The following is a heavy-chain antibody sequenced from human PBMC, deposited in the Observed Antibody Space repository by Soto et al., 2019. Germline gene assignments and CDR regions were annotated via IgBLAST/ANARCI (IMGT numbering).Heavy chain of an antibody. CDR2: IYWNDDK. D-gene: IGHD1-26*01. CDR1: GFSLSTSGVG. Sequence: GSVPTLVNPTQTLTLTCTFSGFSLSTSGVGVGWIRQPPGKALEWLALIYWNDDKRYSPSLKSRLTITKDTSKNQVVLTMTNTDPVDTATYYCAHRRSGSYNPPRWGYFDSWGQGTLVTVSS. J-gene: IGHJ4*02. V-gene: IGHV2-5*01. CDR3: AHRRSGSYNPPRWGYFDS.